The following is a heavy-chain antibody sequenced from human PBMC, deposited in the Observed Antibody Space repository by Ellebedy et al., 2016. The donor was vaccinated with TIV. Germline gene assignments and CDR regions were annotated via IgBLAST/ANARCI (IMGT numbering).Heavy chain of an antibody. CDR1: GFTFSSFW. CDR3: ARPSGGGNNGYDSYGMDV. D-gene: IGHD2-8*01. CDR2: INSDGSST. V-gene: IGHV3-74*01. J-gene: IGHJ6*02. Sequence: GESLKISCAASGFTFSSFWMHWVRQAPGKGLVWVSRINSDGSSTSYADSVKGRFTISRDNAKNTLFLQMNSLRAEDTAVYYCARPSGGGNNGYDSYGMDVWGQGTTVTVSS.